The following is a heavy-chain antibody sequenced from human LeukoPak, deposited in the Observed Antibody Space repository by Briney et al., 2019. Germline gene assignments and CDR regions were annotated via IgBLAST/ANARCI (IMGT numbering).Heavy chain of an antibody. Sequence: GGSLRLSCAASGFTFSSYWMHWVRQAPGKGLVWVSRINSDGSSTSYADSVKGRFTISRDNAKNTLYLQMNSLRAEDTAVYYCERGMWPPGVGYSYGLDYWGQGPLVTVSS. D-gene: IGHD5-18*01. J-gene: IGHJ4*02. CDR1: GFTFSSYW. CDR3: ERGMWPPGVGYSYGLDY. V-gene: IGHV3-74*01. CDR2: INSDGSST.